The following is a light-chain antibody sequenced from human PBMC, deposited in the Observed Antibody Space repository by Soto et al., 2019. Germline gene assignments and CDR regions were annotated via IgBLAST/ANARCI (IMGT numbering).Light chain of an antibody. CDR1: QSISTW. CDR2: DAS. CDR3: QQYDSHSSST. V-gene: IGKV1-5*01. J-gene: IGKJ2*01. Sequence: DIQMTQSPSTLSASVGDRFTITCRASQSISTWLAWYQQKPGKAPKLLIYDASSLQSGVPSRFSGSGSGTECTLTISSLQPDDFATFYCQQYDSHSSSTFGQGTRLESK.